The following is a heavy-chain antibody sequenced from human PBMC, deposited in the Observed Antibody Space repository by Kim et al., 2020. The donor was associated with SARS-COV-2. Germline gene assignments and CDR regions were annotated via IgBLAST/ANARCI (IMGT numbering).Heavy chain of an antibody. CDR1: GFTFSNSW. D-gene: IGHD3-10*01. J-gene: IGHJ4*01. CDR2: INGDGRST. Sequence: GGSLRLSCLASGFTFSNSWMHWVRQAPGERPVWVARINGDGRSTDYAGAVKCRFTISRDNSKNTLYLQMNSLSTADTAVYYCASGDYYSSTKWEEFGYWG. CDR3: ASGDYYSSTKWEEFGY. V-gene: IGHV3-74*01.